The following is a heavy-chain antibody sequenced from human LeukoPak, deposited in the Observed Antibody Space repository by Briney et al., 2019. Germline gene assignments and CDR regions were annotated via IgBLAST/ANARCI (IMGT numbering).Heavy chain of an antibody. J-gene: IGHJ4*02. V-gene: IGHV4-59*01. CDR1: GGSISSYY. CDR3: ARADFYDSSGYPFDY. CDR2: IYYSGST. Sequence: SETLSLTCTVSGGSISSYYWSWIRQPPGKGLEWIGYIYYSGSTNYNPSLKSRVTISVDTSKNQFSLKLSSMTAADTAVYYCARADFYDSSGYPFDYWGQGTLVTVSS. D-gene: IGHD3-22*01.